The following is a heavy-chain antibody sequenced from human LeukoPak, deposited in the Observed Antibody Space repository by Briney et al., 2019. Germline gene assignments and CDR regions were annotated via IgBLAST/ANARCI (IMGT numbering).Heavy chain of an antibody. D-gene: IGHD3-10*01. V-gene: IGHV4-59*12. Sequence: PSETLSLTCTVSGGSISSYYWSWIRQPPGKGLEWIGYIYYSGSTNYNPSLKSRVTISVDTSKNQFSLKLSSVTAADTAVYYCAKDRIYADGLWDFDYWGQGTLVTVSS. J-gene: IGHJ4*02. CDR2: IYYSGST. CDR3: AKDRIYADGLWDFDY. CDR1: GGSISSYY.